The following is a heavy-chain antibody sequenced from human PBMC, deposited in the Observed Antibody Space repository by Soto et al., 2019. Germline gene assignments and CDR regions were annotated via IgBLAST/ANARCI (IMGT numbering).Heavy chain of an antibody. J-gene: IGHJ4*02. Sequence: LRLSCAASGFTVSSNYMSWVRQAPGKGLEWVSVIYSGGSTYYADSVKGRFTISRDNSKNTLYLQMNSLRAEDTAVYYCATPSPSGSYSAFDYWGQGTLVTVSS. CDR1: GFTVSSNY. CDR3: ATPSPSGSYSAFDY. CDR2: IYSGGST. D-gene: IGHD1-26*01. V-gene: IGHV3-53*01.